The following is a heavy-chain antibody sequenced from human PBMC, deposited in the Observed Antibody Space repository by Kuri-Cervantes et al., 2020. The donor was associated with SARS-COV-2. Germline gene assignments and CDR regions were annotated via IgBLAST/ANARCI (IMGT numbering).Heavy chain of an antibody. D-gene: IGHD6-19*01. V-gene: IGHV4-59*01. CDR2: VYYSGIT. CDR1: GDSIRDYY. J-gene: IGHJ4*02. Sequence: ESLKISCNVSGDSIRDYYRNRIRQSPGKGLEWIGYVYYSGITDYNPSLKSRVTISVHTSKNQFSLRLNSVTAADTAIYYCARSWVSVAARYGGFDNWGQGTLVTVSS. CDR3: ARSWVSVAARYGGFDN.